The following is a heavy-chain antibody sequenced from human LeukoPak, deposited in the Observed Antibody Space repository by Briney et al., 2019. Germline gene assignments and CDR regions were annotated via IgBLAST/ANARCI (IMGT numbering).Heavy chain of an antibody. CDR3: ASGYDLPY. CDR2: ISYDGTNK. D-gene: IGHD5-12*01. V-gene: IGHV3-30*03. J-gene: IGHJ4*02. CDR1: GLTFSRSA. Sequence: PGRSLRLSCAASGLTFSRSAMHWVRQAPGKGLEWVAVISYDGTNKYYEDSVKGRFTISRDSSKSTLYLQMNSLRAEDTAVYYCASGYDLPYWGQGTLVTVSS.